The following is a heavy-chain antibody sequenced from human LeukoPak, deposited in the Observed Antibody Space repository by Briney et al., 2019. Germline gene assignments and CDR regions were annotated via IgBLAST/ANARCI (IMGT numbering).Heavy chain of an antibody. Sequence: VASVKVSCKASGYTFTSYDINWVRQAPGQGLEWMGWMNPNSGNTGYAQKFQGRVTMTRNTSISTAYMELSSLRSEDTAVYYCARAVVKQWLSPDWFDPWGQGTLVTVSS. CDR2: MNPNSGNT. J-gene: IGHJ5*02. D-gene: IGHD6-19*01. CDR1: GYTFTSYD. V-gene: IGHV1-8*01. CDR3: ARAVVKQWLSPDWFDP.